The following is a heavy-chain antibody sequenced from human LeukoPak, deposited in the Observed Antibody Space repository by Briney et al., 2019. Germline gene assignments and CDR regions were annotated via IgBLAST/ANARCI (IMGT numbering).Heavy chain of an antibody. V-gene: IGHV3-48*01. Sequence: QPGGSLSLSCAAPGFTFSSYSMNWVRQAPGKGLEWVSYISSSSSTIYYADSVKGRFTISRDNAKNSLYLQMNSLRAEDTAVYYCARGDSSGYYWGYFDYWGQGTLVTVSS. D-gene: IGHD3-22*01. J-gene: IGHJ4*02. CDR2: ISSSSSTI. CDR3: ARGDSSGYYWGYFDY. CDR1: GFTFSSYS.